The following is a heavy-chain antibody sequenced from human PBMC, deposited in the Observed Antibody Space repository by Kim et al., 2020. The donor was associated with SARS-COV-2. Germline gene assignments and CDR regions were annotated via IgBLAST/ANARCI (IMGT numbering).Heavy chain of an antibody. D-gene: IGHD3-3*01. Sequence: SETLSLTCAVYGGSFSGYYWSWIRQPPGKGLEWIGEINHSGSTNYNPSLKSRVTISVDTSKNQFSLKLSSVTAADTAVYYCARERAPTIFGVVINYYCMDVWGQGTTVTVSS. J-gene: IGHJ6*02. CDR3: ARERAPTIFGVVINYYCMDV. V-gene: IGHV4-34*01. CDR1: GGSFSGYY. CDR2: INHSGST.